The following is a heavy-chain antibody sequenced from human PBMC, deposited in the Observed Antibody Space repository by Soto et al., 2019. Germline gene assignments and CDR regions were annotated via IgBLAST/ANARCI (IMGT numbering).Heavy chain of an antibody. D-gene: IGHD6-19*01. CDR1: GFTFSGFG. CDR3: VSPREGQWLVFDH. CDR2: ISKVGLVR. V-gene: IGHV3-30*19. Sequence: SLRLSCFESGFTFSGFGMPLVRQPPGGVLARVASISKVGLVRYYAEIVKGRVTISRDESKDTVCLQWSSLEVEDTAVYFYVSPREGQWLVFDHWGQRTLVTVSS. J-gene: IGHJ4*02.